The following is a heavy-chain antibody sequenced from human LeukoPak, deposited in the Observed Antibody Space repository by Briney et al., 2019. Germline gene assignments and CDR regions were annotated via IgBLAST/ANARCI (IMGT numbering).Heavy chain of an antibody. CDR2: FSGSGGTT. J-gene: IGHJ4*02. CDR1: GFTFSSYA. D-gene: IGHD6-19*01. V-gene: IGHV3-23*01. CDR3: AKGGIGWYGFDY. Sequence: GGSLRLSCAASGFTFSSYAMSWVRQAPGKGLEWVSAFSGSGGTTYYADSVKGRFTISRDNSKNTLSLQMNSPRAEDTALYYCAKGGIGWYGFDYWGQGTLVTVSS.